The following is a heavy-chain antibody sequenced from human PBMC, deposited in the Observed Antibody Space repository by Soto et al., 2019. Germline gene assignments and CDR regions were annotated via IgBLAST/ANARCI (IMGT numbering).Heavy chain of an antibody. V-gene: IGHV4-30-2*01. CDR1: GGSISSGGYS. CDR3: ARGGSYGLLGMDV. J-gene: IGHJ6*02. CDR2: IYHSGST. Sequence: QLQLQESGSGLVKPSQTLSLTCAVSGGSISSGGYSWSWIRQPPGKGLEWIGYIYHSGSTYYNPSLKSRVTLSVDRSKNQFSLKLSSVPAADTAVYYCARGGSYGLLGMDVWGQGTTVTVSS. D-gene: IGHD1-26*01.